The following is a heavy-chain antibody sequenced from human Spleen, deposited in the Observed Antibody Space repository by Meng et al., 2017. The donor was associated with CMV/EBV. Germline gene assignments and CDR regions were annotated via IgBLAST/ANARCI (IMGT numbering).Heavy chain of an antibody. CDR3: ARNDFWSGYYPPGFDP. J-gene: IGHJ5*02. CDR1: GGSVSSSSYY. Sequence: SETLSLTCTVSGGSVSSSSYYWGWIRQPPGKGLEWIGYIYYSGSTNYNPSLKSRVTISVDTSKNQFSLKLSSVTAADTAVYYCARNDFWSGYYPPGFDPWGQGTLVTVSS. D-gene: IGHD3-3*01. V-gene: IGHV4-61*01. CDR2: IYYSGST.